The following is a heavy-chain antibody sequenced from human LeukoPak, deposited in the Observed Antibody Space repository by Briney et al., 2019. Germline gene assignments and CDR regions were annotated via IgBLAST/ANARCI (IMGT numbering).Heavy chain of an antibody. Sequence: SGTLSLTCTVSGGSISSSSYSWGWIRQPPGKGLEWIGSIYYSGSTYYNPSLKSRVTISVDTSKNQFSLKLSSVTAADTAVYYCAAPNGGGYYSAYWGQGTLVTVSS. D-gene: IGHD3-22*01. J-gene: IGHJ4*02. V-gene: IGHV4-39*01. CDR2: IYYSGST. CDR1: GGSISSSSYS. CDR3: AAPNGGGYYSAY.